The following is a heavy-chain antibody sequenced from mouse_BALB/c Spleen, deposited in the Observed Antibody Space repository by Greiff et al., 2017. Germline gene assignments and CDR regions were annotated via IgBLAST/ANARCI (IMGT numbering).Heavy chain of an antibody. CDR2: IWAGGST. D-gene: IGHD2-14*01. Sequence: QVQLQQSGPGLVAPSQSLSITCTVSGFSLTSYGVHWVRQPPGKGLEWLGVIWAGGSTNYNSALMSRLSISKDNSKSQVFLKMNRLQTDDTAMYYCARDLWGVRRGGDYYAMDYWGQGTSVTVSS. J-gene: IGHJ4*01. V-gene: IGHV2-9*02. CDR1: GFSLTSYG. CDR3: ARDLWGVRRGGDYYAMDY.